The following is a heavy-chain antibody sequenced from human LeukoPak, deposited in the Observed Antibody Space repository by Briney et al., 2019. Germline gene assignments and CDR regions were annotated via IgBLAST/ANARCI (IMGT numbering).Heavy chain of an antibody. CDR3: AKALRWGLQYYYGSGSYYRPSTDYMDV. CDR1: GGSISSYY. Sequence: PSETLSLTCTVSGGSISSYYWSWIRQPAGKGLEWIGRIYTSGSTNYNPSLKSRVTMSVDTSKNQFSLKLSSVTAADTAVYYCAKALRWGLQYYYGSGSYYRPSTDYMDVWGKGTTVTVSS. V-gene: IGHV4-4*07. CDR2: IYTSGST. D-gene: IGHD3-10*01. J-gene: IGHJ6*03.